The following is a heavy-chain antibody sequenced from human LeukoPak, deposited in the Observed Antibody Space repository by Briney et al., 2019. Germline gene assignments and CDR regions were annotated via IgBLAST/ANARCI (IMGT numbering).Heavy chain of an antibody. J-gene: IGHJ4*02. V-gene: IGHV3-30*18. D-gene: IGHD6-13*01. CDR1: GFTFSSYG. CDR3: AKDGSSWIFDY. CDR2: ISYDGSNK. Sequence: GGSLRLSCAASGFTFSSYGMRWVRQAPGKGLEWVAVISYDGSNKYYADFVKGRFTISRDNSKNTLYLQMNSLRAEDTAVYYCAKDGSSWIFDYWGQGTLVTVSS.